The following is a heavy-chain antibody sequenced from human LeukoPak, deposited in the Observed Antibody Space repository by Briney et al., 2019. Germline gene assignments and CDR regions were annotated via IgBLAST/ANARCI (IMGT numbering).Heavy chain of an antibody. D-gene: IGHD2-21*01. J-gene: IGHJ4*02. CDR3: AKAPVTTCRGAYCYPFDY. CDR2: ISSSGSTI. CDR1: GFTFSSYE. Sequence: GGSLRLSCAASGFTFSSYEMNWVRQAPGKGLEWVSYISSSGSTIYYADSVKGRFTISRDNAKNSLYLQMNSLRAEDTAVYYCAKAPVTTCRGAYCYPFDYWGQGTLVTVSS. V-gene: IGHV3-48*03.